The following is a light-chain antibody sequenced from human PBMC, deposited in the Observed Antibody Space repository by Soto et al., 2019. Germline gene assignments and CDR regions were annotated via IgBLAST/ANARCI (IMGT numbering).Light chain of an antibody. CDR3: QQYNSYPST. Sequence: DIQMTQSPSSLSASVGDRVTITCRASQSISSWLAWYQQKPGKAPKLLIYDASSLESGVPSRFSGSGSGTEFTLTIPSLQPDDFETYYCQQYNSYPSTFGQGTKV. V-gene: IGKV1-5*01. CDR2: DAS. CDR1: QSISSW. J-gene: IGKJ1*01.